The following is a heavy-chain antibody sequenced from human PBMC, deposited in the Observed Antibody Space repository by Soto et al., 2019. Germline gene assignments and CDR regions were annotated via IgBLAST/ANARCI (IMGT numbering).Heavy chain of an antibody. CDR2: IRNKANNYAT. V-gene: IGHV3-73*01. CDR3: IAGVDETFLDH. D-gene: IGHD2-8*01. Sequence: PGGSLRLSCAASGFTFSGSAMHWVRQASGKGLEWVGRIRNKANNYATAYGASVKGRFIISRDESKNTAYLQMNSLKTEDTAVYYCIAGVDETFLDHWARGSLVTVSS. J-gene: IGHJ4*02. CDR1: GFTFSGSA.